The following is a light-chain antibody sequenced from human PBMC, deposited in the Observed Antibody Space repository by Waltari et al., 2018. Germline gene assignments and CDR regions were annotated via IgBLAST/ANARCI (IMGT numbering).Light chain of an antibody. CDR2: EVS. CDR3: SSYTSSSAVV. Sequence: QSALTPPASVSGSPGQSITISCTGTSSDVGGYNYVSWYKQHPGKAPKLLIYEVSNRPAGVSNRFSGAKSGNTASLTISGRQAEDEADYYCSSYTSSSAVVFGGGTKLTVL. V-gene: IGLV2-14*01. J-gene: IGLJ2*01. CDR1: SSDVGGYNY.